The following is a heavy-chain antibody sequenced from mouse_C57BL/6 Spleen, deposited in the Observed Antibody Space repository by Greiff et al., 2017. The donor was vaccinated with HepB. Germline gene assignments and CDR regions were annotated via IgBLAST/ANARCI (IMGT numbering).Heavy chain of an antibody. CDR1: GYTFTSYW. Sequence: QVQLQQPGAELVKPGASVKLSCKASGYTFTSYWMHWVKQRPGQGLEWIGMIHPNSGSTNYNEKFKSKATLTVDKSSSTAYMQLSSLTSEDSAVYYCARGTTVVAEYFDVWGTGTTVTVSS. D-gene: IGHD1-1*01. V-gene: IGHV1-64*01. CDR2: IHPNSGST. J-gene: IGHJ1*03. CDR3: ARGTTVVAEYFDV.